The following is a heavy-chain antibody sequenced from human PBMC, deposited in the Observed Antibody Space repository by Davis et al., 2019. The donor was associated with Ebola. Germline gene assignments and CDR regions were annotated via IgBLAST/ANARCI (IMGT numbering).Heavy chain of an antibody. CDR1: GGSISSGGYY. J-gene: IGHJ4*02. CDR2: IYYSGST. V-gene: IGHV4-31*03. D-gene: IGHD5-12*01. Sequence: MPSETLSLTCTVSGGSISSGGYYWSWIRQHPGKGLEWIGYIYYSGSTYYNPSLKSRVTISVDTSKNQFSLKLSSVTAADTAVYYCARGLGYSGYPFDYWGQGTLVTVSS. CDR3: ARGLGYSGYPFDY.